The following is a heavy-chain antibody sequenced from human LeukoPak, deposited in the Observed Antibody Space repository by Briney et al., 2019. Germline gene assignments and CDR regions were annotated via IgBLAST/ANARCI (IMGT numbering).Heavy chain of an antibody. CDR2: IIPIFGTA. J-gene: IGHJ4*02. D-gene: IGHD2-15*01. CDR3: VLECSGGSCYSYFDY. V-gene: IGHV1-69*01. CDR1: GGTFSSYA. Sequence: SVKVSCKASGGTFSSYAISWVRQAPGQGLEWMGGIIPIFGTANYAQKFQGRVTITADESTSTAYMELSSLRSEDTAVYYCVLECSGGSCYSYFDYWGQGTLVTVSS.